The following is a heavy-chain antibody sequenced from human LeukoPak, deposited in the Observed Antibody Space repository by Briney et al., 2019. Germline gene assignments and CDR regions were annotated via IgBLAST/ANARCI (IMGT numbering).Heavy chain of an antibody. J-gene: IGHJ4*02. D-gene: IGHD1-1*01. CDR3: ARDSPAGRTYFDY. CDR2: IKQDGSEK. V-gene: IGHV3-7*05. Sequence: GGSLRLSCAASGLTFSSYWMSWVRQAPGKGLEWVANIKQDGSEKHYVDSVKGRFTISRDNAKNSLYLQMNSLRAEDTAVYYCARDSPAGRTYFDYWGQGTLVTVSS. CDR1: GLTFSSYW.